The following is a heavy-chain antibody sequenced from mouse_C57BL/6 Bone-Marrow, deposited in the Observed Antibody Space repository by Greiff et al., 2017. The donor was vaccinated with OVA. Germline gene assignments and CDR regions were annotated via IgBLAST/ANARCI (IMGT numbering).Heavy chain of an antibody. CDR1: GYTFTSYT. CDR3: ARGDYYGSSYGYWYFDV. CDR2: INPSSGYT. V-gene: IGHV1-4*01. J-gene: IGHJ1*03. Sequence: QVQLQQSGAELARPGASVKMSCKASGYTFTSYTMHWVKQRPGQGLEWIGYINPSSGYTKYNQKFKDKATLTADKSSSTAYMQLSSLTSEDSAVYYCARGDYYGSSYGYWYFDVWGTGTTVTVSS. D-gene: IGHD1-1*01.